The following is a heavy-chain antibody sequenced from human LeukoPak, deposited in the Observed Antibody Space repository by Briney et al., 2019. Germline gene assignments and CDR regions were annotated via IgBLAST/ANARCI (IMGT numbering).Heavy chain of an antibody. Sequence: GASVKVSCKASGYTFTGYYMHWVRQAPGQGLEWMGWINPNSGGTNYAQKFQGRVTITADKSTSTAYMELSSLRSEDTAVYYCARDQTTLLFDYWGQGTLVTVSS. V-gene: IGHV1-2*02. CDR1: GYTFTGYY. CDR3: ARDQTTLLFDY. J-gene: IGHJ4*02. CDR2: INPNSGGT. D-gene: IGHD4-17*01.